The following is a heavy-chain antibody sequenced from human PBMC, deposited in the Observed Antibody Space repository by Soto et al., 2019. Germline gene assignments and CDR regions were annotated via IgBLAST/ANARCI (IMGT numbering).Heavy chain of an antibody. CDR1: GFTFSNFG. V-gene: IGHV3-48*01. CDR2: ISSSSTTI. J-gene: IGHJ4*02. D-gene: IGHD1-1*01. Sequence: EVQLVESGGGLVQPGGSLRLSCEASGFTFSNFGINWVRQAPGKGLEWVSHISSSSTTIYYAESVKGRFTIPRDNAKNSLYLQMSSLSGEDKAVYYCATSFITTLVTTAWSQGTPVTVS. CDR3: ATSFITTLVTTA.